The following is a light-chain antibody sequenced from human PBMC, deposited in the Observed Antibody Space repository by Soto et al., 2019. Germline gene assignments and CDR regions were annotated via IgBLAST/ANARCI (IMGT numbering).Light chain of an antibody. J-gene: IGKJ1*01. Sequence: EIVMTRSPATLSVSPEERATLSCTASQSVTSTYLAWYQQRPGQAPRLLIFATYSRATGIPDRFSGSGSGTDFTLTISRLEPEDFAVYYCQQYGTSPQTFGQGTKVDIK. V-gene: IGKV3-20*01. CDR2: ATY. CDR3: QQYGTSPQT. CDR1: QSVTSTY.